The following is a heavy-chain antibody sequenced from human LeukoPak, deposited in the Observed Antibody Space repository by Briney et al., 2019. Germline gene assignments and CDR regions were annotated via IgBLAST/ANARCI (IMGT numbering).Heavy chain of an antibody. CDR3: ARVGELELGRGYYYYYMDV. Sequence: GSSVKVSCKASGGTFISYDISWVRQAPGQGLEWMGGIIPIFGTANYAQKFQGRVTITTDESTSTAYMELSSLRSEDTAVYYCARVGELELGRGYYYYYMDVWGKGTTVTVSS. CDR1: GGTFISYD. CDR2: IIPIFGTA. D-gene: IGHD1-7*01. V-gene: IGHV1-69*05. J-gene: IGHJ6*03.